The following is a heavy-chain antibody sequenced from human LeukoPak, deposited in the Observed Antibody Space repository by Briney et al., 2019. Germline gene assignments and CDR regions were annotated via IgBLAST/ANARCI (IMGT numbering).Heavy chain of an antibody. CDR3: ARDSVVTPSQADYFGY. CDR1: GFTFSSYG. D-gene: IGHD4-23*01. V-gene: IGHV3-33*01. CDR2: IWYDGSNK. Sequence: GGSLRLSCAASGFTFSSYGMHWVRQAPGKGLEWVAVIWYDGSNKYYADSVKGRFTISRDNSKNTLYLQMNSLRAEDTAVYYCARDSVVTPSQADYFGYWGQGTLVTVSS. J-gene: IGHJ4*02.